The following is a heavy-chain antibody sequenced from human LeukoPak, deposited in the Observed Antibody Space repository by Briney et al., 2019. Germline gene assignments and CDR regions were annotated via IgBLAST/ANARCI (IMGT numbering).Heavy chain of an antibody. D-gene: IGHD2-2*01. CDR3: ATRLGYCSSTSCPRDFDY. CDR1: GGTFSSYT. Sequence: SVKVSCKASGGTFSSYTISWVRQAPGQGLEWMGRIIPILGIANYAQKFQGRVTITADKSTSTAYMELSSLRPEDTAVYYCATRLGYCSSTSCPRDFDYWGQGTLVTVSS. V-gene: IGHV1-69*02. CDR2: IIPILGIA. J-gene: IGHJ4*02.